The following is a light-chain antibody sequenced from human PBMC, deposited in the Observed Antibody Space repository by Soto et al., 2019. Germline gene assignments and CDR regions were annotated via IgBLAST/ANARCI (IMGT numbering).Light chain of an antibody. J-gene: IGKJ1*01. CDR3: QQSYTTPRT. CDR2: GAS. Sequence: DIQMTQSPSSLSASVGDRVTITCRATQSISSFLNWYQQKPGKAPKLLIYGASSLQSGVPSRFSGSGSGTDFTLTIRSLQPEDFATYYFQQSYTTPRTFGQGTKVEIK. V-gene: IGKV1-39*01. CDR1: QSISSF.